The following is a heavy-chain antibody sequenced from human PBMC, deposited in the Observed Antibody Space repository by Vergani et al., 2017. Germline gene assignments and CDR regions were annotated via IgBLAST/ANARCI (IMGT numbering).Heavy chain of an antibody. Sequence: QVQLVESGGGVVQPGRSLRLSCAASGFTFSSYAMHWVRRAPGKGLEWVAVISYDGSNKYYADSVKGRFTISRDNSKNTLYLQMNSLRAEDTAVYYCARVPIRYSSGWYLDYWGQGTLVTVSS. CDR3: ARVPIRYSSGWYLDY. J-gene: IGHJ4*02. CDR1: GFTFSSYA. V-gene: IGHV3-30-3*01. CDR2: ISYDGSNK. D-gene: IGHD6-19*01.